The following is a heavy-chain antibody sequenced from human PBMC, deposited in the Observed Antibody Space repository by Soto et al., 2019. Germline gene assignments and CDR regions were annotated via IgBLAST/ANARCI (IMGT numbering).Heavy chain of an antibody. J-gene: IGHJ5*02. D-gene: IGHD2-21*02. CDR1: GGSIRTGGYY. V-gene: IGHV4-31*03. CDR3: AKDPSPQPTSVVTPGWFDP. CDR2: IYYTGKT. Sequence: SETLSLTCTVSGGSIRTGGYYWSWIRQPPGKGLEWLGYIYYTGKTYYNPSLKNRLTISVDMSKSQFSLKLTSLTAADTAVYYCAKDPSPQPTSVVTPGWFDPWGQGSLVTVSS.